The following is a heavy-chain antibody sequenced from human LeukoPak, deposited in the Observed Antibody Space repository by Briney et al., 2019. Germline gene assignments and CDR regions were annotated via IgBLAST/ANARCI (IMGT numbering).Heavy chain of an antibody. CDR3: ATDSYTWKYFDY. V-gene: IGHV1-24*01. Sequence: EWMGGFDPEDGETIYAQKFQGRVTMTEDTSTDTAYMELSSLRSEDTAVYYCATDSYTWKYFDYWGQGTLVTVSS. J-gene: IGHJ4*02. CDR2: FDPEDGET. D-gene: IGHD1-1*01.